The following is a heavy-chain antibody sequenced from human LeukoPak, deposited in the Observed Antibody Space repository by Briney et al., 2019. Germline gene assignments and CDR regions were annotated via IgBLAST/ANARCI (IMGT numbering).Heavy chain of an antibody. CDR1: GYSISSGYY. V-gene: IGHV4-38-2*02. Sequence: SETLSLTCTVSGYSISSGYYWGWIRQPPGKGLEWIGSIYHSGSTYYNPSLKSRVTISVDTSKNQFSLKLSSVTAADTAVYYCARHDSGPGNWFDPWGQGTLVTVFS. CDR3: ARHDSGPGNWFDP. D-gene: IGHD3-10*01. CDR2: IYHSGST. J-gene: IGHJ5*02.